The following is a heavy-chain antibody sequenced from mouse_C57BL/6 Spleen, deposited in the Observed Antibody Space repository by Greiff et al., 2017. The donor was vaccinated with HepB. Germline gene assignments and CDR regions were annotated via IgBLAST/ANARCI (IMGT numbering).Heavy chain of an antibody. J-gene: IGHJ2*01. Sequence: VQLKESGAELVRPGASVKLSCTASGFNIKDDYMHWVKQRPEQGLEWIGWIDPENGDTEYASKFQGKATITADTSSNTAYLQLSSLTSEDTAVYYCTKNGYYSNYAFDYWGQGTTLTVSS. V-gene: IGHV14-4*01. CDR1: GFNIKDDY. CDR2: IDPENGDT. D-gene: IGHD2-5*01. CDR3: TKNGYYSNYAFDY.